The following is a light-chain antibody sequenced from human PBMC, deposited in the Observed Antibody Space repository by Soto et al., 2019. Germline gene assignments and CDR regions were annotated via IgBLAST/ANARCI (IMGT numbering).Light chain of an antibody. CDR3: AAKDDSLSGVV. Sequence: QLVLTQPPSASGTPGQRVTISCSGSSSNIGSNAVNWYQQLPGTAPKLLIYTNNQRPSGVPDRFSGSKSGTSVSLAISGLQSEDEADYFCAAKDDSLSGVVFGGGTKLTVL. CDR2: TNN. CDR1: SSNIGSNA. V-gene: IGLV1-44*01. J-gene: IGLJ2*01.